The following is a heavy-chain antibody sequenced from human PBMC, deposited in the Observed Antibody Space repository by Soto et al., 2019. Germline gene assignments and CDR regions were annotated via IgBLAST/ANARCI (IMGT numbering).Heavy chain of an antibody. CDR1: GCSFAGYW. D-gene: IGHD3-22*01. V-gene: IGHV5-10-1*01. CDR3: ARQIYDSDTGPNFQYYFDS. J-gene: IGHJ4*02. Sequence: GESLKISCKGSGCSFAGYWITWVRQKPGKGLEWMGRIDPSDSQTYYSPSFRGHVTISVTKSITTVFLQWSSLRASDTAMYYCARQIYDSDTGPNFQYYFDSWGQGAPVTVSS. CDR2: IDPSDSQT.